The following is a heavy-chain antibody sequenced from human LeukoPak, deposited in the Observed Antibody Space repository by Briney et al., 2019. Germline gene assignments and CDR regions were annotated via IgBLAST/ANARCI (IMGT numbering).Heavy chain of an antibody. D-gene: IGHD3-22*01. J-gene: IGHJ4*02. CDR1: GGSISSYY. CDR3: ARYYYDSSGHFDY. CDR2: IYYSGST. V-gene: IGHV4-59*08. Sequence: SETLSLTCTVSGGSISSYYWSWIRQPPGKGLEWIGYIYYSGSTNYNPSLKSRVTISVDTSKNQFSLKLSSVTAADTAVYYCARYYYDSSGHFDYWGQGTLVTVSS.